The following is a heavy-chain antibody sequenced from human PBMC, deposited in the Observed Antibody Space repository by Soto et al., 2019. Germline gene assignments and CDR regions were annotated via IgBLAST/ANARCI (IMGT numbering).Heavy chain of an antibody. CDR3: TRHHADFDYFNYGMDV. Sequence: GSLRLSSAASGYTFSGSAMHWVRQANGKGREWVGRIRSKANSYATAYAASVKGRFTISRDDSKNTAYLQMNSLKTEDTAVYYCTRHHADFDYFNYGMDVWGQGTTVTVSS. CDR1: GYTFSGSA. J-gene: IGHJ6*02. V-gene: IGHV3-73*01. CDR2: IRSKANSYAT.